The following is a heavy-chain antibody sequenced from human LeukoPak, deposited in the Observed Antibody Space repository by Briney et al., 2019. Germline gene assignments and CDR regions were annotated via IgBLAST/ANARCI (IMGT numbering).Heavy chain of an antibody. V-gene: IGHV4-39*01. D-gene: IGHD3-22*01. J-gene: IGHJ4*02. CDR2: MNYSGST. CDR1: GGSITGSSYY. Sequence: PSETLSLTCTVSGGSITGSSYYWGWIRQPPGKGLEWIGSMNYSGSTYYKTSLKSRVTISADTSKNEFSLELSSVTAADTAVYYCARQYYDNTGYYYFDYWGQGTLVTVSS. CDR3: ARQYYDNTGYYYFDY.